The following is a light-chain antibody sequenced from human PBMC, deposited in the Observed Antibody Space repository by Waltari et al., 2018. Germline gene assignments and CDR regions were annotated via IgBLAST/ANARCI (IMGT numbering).Light chain of an antibody. Sequence: EIVLTQSPGPLSLSPGERATLSCRASQSGSKYLAWYQQKPGQAPRLLIYHASTRAAGIPDRFSGSGYGTDFSLTISRLEAEDFAVYYCQHYVSLPATFGQGTKVEIK. CDR1: QSGSKY. CDR2: HAS. J-gene: IGKJ1*01. V-gene: IGKV3-20*01. CDR3: QHYVSLPAT.